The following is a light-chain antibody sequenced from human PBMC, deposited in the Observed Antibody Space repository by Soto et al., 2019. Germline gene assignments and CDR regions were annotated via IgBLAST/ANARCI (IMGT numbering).Light chain of an antibody. CDR1: SSNIGDNP. J-gene: IGLJ1*01. CDR3: ATWDDRLNGYV. V-gene: IGLV1-44*01. Sequence: QSVLTQPPSASGTPGQRITISCSGSSSNIGDNPVNWYQQLPGAAPKLLIYINDQRPSGVPDRFSGSKSGTSASLAISGLQPEDEADYYCATWDDRLNGYVFGSGTKLTVL. CDR2: IND.